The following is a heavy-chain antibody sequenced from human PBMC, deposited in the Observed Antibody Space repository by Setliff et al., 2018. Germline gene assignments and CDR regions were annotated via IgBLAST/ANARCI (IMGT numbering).Heavy chain of an antibody. CDR2: IYIGGST. V-gene: IGHV4-4*07. D-gene: IGHD5-12*01. J-gene: IGHJ4*02. Sequence: NPSETLSLTCTVSGGSISSYYWSWIRQPAGKGLEWIGHIYIGGSTNYNPSLKSRVTISVDTSKNQFSLQLVSVTAADTAVYYCAIYGGYDRGYFDFWGQGILVTVSS. CDR3: AIYGGYDRGYFDF. CDR1: GGSISSYY.